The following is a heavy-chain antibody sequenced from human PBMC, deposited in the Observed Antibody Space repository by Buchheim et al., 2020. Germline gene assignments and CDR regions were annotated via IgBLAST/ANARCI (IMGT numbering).Heavy chain of an antibody. Sequence: QVQLQQWGAGLLKPSETLSLTCAVYSGSFSGYYWSWIRQPPGKGLEWIGEINHSGSTNYNPSLKRRVTISVDTSKNQFSLKLSSVTAADTAVYYCATPLYCSGGSCSDYWGQGTL. CDR3: ATPLYCSGGSCSDY. CDR2: INHSGST. J-gene: IGHJ4*02. V-gene: IGHV4-34*01. D-gene: IGHD2-15*01. CDR1: SGSFSGYY.